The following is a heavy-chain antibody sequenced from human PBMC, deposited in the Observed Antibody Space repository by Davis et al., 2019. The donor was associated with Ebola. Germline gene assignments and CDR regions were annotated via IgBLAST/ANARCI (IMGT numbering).Heavy chain of an antibody. CDR1: GFTFRNYA. CDR3: AKDASRLSPWTPMSTITKSYGLDV. V-gene: IGHV3-30*04. Sequence: GGSLRLSCAASGFTFRNYAMYWVRQAPGKGLEWLALISFDGSDKYYPDSVRGRFTISRDNSKDTLYLQMNNLRGDDTAVYYCAKDASRLSPWTPMSTITKSYGLDVGGQGTTVTVSS. D-gene: IGHD1-1*01. J-gene: IGHJ6*02. CDR2: ISFDGSDK.